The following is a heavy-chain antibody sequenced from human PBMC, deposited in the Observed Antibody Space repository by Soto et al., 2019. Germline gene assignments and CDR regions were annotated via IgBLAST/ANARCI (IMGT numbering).Heavy chain of an antibody. CDR2: IYTDGST. V-gene: IGHV3-66*01. J-gene: IGHJ4*02. CDR1: GFTVSSNF. CDR3: ARGGVLVTAINY. D-gene: IGHD2-21*02. Sequence: EVQLVESGGGLVQPGGSLRLSCAASGFTVSSNFMSWVRQAPGKGLEWVSVIYTDGSTYYADSVKGRFTISRDSSKNTLSLQMNSLRAEDTAVYYCARGGVLVTAINYWGQGTLVTVSS.